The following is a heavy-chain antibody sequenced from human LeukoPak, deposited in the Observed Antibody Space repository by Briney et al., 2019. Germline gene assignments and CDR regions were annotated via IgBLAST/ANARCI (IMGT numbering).Heavy chain of an antibody. Sequence: ASVKVSCKASGYTFTGYYMHWVRQAPGQGLEWMGWINPNSGGTNYAQKFQGRVTMTRDTSISTAYMELRSLRSDDTAVYYCARGDEYYYDSSGYSPFDYWGQGTLVTVSS. CDR3: ARGDEYYYDSSGYSPFDY. D-gene: IGHD3-22*01. CDR1: GYTFTGYY. J-gene: IGHJ4*02. CDR2: INPNSGGT. V-gene: IGHV1-2*02.